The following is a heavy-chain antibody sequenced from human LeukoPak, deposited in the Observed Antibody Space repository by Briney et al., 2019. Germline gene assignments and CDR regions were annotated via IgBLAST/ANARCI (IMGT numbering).Heavy chain of an antibody. Sequence: PSETLSLTCTVSGGSISSYYWSWIRQPAGKGLEWIGRIYTSGSTNYNPSLKSRVTMSVDTSKNQFSLKLSSVTAADTAVYYCARLSGRYCSSTSCYRGRNYFDYWGQGTLVTVSS. J-gene: IGHJ4*02. CDR3: ARLSGRYCSSTSCYRGRNYFDY. CDR1: GGSISSYY. V-gene: IGHV4-4*07. D-gene: IGHD2-2*01. CDR2: IYTSGST.